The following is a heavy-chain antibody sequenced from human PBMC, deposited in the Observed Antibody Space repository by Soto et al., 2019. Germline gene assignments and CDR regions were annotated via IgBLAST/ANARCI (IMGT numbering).Heavy chain of an antibody. D-gene: IGHD2-15*01. V-gene: IGHV3-21*01. Sequence: GGSLRLSCAASGFTFSSYSMNWVRQAPGKGLEWVSSISSSSSYIYYADSVKGRFTISRDNAKNSLYLQMNSLRAEDTAVYYCARDFGGGGYCSGGSCPDGGAFDIWGQGTMVTVSS. CDR2: ISSSSSYI. CDR1: GFTFSSYS. CDR3: ARDFGGGGYCSGGSCPDGGAFDI. J-gene: IGHJ3*02.